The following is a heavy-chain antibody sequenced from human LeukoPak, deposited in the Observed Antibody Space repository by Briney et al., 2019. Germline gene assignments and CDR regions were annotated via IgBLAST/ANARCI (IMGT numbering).Heavy chain of an antibody. J-gene: IGHJ5*02. CDR1: GGSFSGYY. V-gene: IGHV4-34*01. CDR2: INHSGST. CDR3: ATLVVPARCGFDP. D-gene: IGHD2-2*01. Sequence: PSETLSLTCAVYGGSFSGYYWSWIRQPPGKGLEWIGEINHSGSTNYNPSLKSRVTISVDTSKNQFSLKLSSVTAADTAVYYCATLVVPARCGFDPWGQGTLVTVSS.